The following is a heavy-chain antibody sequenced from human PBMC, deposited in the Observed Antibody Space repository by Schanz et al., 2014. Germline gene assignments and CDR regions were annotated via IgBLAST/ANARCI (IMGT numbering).Heavy chain of an antibody. J-gene: IGHJ6*02. CDR1: GFTFSEVY. D-gene: IGHD6-6*01. Sequence: EVRLVESGGGLVEPGGSLRLSCSGSGFTFSEVYMSWVRQAPGKGLEWVSAISGSGGSTYYADSVKGRFTISRDNSKNMLYLQMNSLRGEDTAVYFCAKGRGGTSSEGLDQYYGMDVWGQGTTVTVSS. CDR3: AKGRGGTSSEGLDQYYGMDV. V-gene: IGHV3-23*04. CDR2: ISGSGGST.